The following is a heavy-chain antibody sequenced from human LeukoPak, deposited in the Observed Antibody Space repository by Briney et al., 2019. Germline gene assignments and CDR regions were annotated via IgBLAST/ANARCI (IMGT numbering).Heavy chain of an antibody. Sequence: PSETLSLTCTVSGGSISSSSYYWGWIRQPPGKGLEWIGSIYYSGSTYYNPSLKSRVTISVDTSKNQFSLKLSSVTAADTAVYYCARLGTYCSSTSCYMEGYYFDYWGQGTLVTVSS. CDR3: ARLGTYCSSTSCYMEGYYFDY. V-gene: IGHV4-39*01. J-gene: IGHJ4*02. CDR2: IYYSGST. CDR1: GGSISSSSYY. D-gene: IGHD2-2*02.